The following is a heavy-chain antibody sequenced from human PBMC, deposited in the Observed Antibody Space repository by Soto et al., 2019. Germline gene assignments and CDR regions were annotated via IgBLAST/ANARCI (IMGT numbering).Heavy chain of an antibody. D-gene: IGHD3-22*01. V-gene: IGHV1-69*13. Sequence: SVKVSCKASGGTFSSYAISWVRQAPGQGLEWMGGIIPIFGTANYSQKFQGRVTITADESTSTAYMELSSLRSEDTAVYYCARGPQQRDSSGYLWAGDAFDIWGQGTMVTVSS. J-gene: IGHJ3*02. CDR2: IIPIFGTA. CDR1: GGTFSSYA. CDR3: ARGPQQRDSSGYLWAGDAFDI.